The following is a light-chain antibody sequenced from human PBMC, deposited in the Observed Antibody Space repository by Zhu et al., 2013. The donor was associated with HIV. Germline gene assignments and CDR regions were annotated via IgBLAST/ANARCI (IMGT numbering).Light chain of an antibody. J-gene: IGLJ2*01. CDR3: QSYDSSLSGSV. V-gene: IGLV1-47*01. Sequence: QSVLIQSPSTSGLPGQRVNISCSGSNSTIGTNYVYWYQQVPGTAPKLLIYRNNQRPSGVPDRFSGSRSGTSASLAIAGLQAEDEATYYCQSYDSSLSGSVFGAGTKVTVL. CDR2: RNN. CDR1: NSTIGTNY.